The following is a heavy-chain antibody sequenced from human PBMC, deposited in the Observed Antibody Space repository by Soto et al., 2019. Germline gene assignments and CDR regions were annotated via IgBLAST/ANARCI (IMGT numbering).Heavy chain of an antibody. CDR2: IYYSGST. V-gene: IGHV4-59*01. CDR3: ARVRNVVGAPTRNAFDI. Sequence: SETLSLTCTVSGGSISSYYWSWIRQPPGKGLEWIGYIYYSGSTNYNPSLKSRVTISVDTSKNQFSLKLSSVTAADTAVYYCARVRNVVGAPTRNAFDIWGQGTMVTVSS. J-gene: IGHJ3*02. CDR1: GGSISSYY. D-gene: IGHD2-15*01.